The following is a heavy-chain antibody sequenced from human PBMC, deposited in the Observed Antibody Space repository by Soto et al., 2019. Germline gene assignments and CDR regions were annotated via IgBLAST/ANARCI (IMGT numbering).Heavy chain of an antibody. V-gene: IGHV3-66*01. Sequence: EVQLVESGGGLVQPGGSLRLSCAASGFTLSFNYMTWVRQAPGKGLEWVSLINTNGDTYYADSVKGRFTMSRDNSKNSLLLQMNSLRAEDTAVYYWAKTMIIGARGVWGQGTTVTVSS. CDR2: INTNGDT. CDR3: AKTMIIGARGV. CDR1: GFTLSFNY. D-gene: IGHD3-22*01. J-gene: IGHJ6*02.